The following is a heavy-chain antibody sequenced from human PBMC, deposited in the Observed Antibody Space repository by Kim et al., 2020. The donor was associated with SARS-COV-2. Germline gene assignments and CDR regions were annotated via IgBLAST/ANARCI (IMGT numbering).Heavy chain of an antibody. J-gene: IGHJ4*02. Sequence: GGSLRLSCAASGFTFSSYAMSWVRQAPGKGLEWVSAISGSGGSTYYADSVKGRFTISRDNSKNTLYLQMNSLRAEDTAVYYCAKDYGSGSYYDPYFDYWGQGTLVTVSS. V-gene: IGHV3-23*01. CDR2: ISGSGGST. CDR3: AKDYGSGSYYDPYFDY. D-gene: IGHD3-10*01. CDR1: GFTFSSYA.